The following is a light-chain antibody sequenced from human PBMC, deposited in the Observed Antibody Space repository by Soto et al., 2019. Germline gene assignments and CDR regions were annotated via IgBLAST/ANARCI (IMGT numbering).Light chain of an antibody. CDR2: GAS. CDR1: ESVNIMY. Sequence: ELVFTQSPATLSLSPGRRPTLSCRASESVNIMYLGWYQQKPGQAPRLLIYGASSRATGIPDRFSGSGSGTDCTLTISRLEPEDFAVYYCHQYGSSPITCGQGTRLEIK. J-gene: IGKJ5*01. V-gene: IGKV3-20*01. CDR3: HQYGSSPIT.